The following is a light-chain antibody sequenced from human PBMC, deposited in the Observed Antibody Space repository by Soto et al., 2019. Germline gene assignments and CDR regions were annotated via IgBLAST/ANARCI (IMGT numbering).Light chain of an antibody. CDR3: QQYNSYST. CDR2: DAY. CDR1: QSISTW. J-gene: IGKJ1*01. Sequence: DIELPKSPSPMYASVGDSVTITCRASQSISTWLAWYQQKPRKAPKLLIYDAYSLESGVPSRFSGSCSGTEFTLTISSLKPEEFASYYCQQYNSYSTFGQGTKVDIK. V-gene: IGKV1-5*01.